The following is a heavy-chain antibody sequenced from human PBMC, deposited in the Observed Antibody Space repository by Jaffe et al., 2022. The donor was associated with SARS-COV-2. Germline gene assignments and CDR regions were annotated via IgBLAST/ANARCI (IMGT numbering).Heavy chain of an antibody. CDR3: ARGSLTPVDY. D-gene: IGHD3-16*02. CDR1: GGSFSGYY. CDR2: INHSGST. Sequence: QVQLQQWGAGLLKPSETLSLTCAVYGGSFSGYYWSWIRQPPGKGLEWIGEINHSGSTNYNPSLKSRVTISVDTSKNQFSLKLSSVTAADTAVYYCARGSLTPVDYWGQGTLVTVSS. V-gene: IGHV4-34*01. J-gene: IGHJ4*02.